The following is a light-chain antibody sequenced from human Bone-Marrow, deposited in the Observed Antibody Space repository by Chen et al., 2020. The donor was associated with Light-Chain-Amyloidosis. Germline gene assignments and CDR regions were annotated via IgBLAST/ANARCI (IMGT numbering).Light chain of an antibody. CDR2: RDT. V-gene: IGLV3-25*03. CDR1: DLPTKY. Sequence: SYELPQPPSVSVSPGQTARITCSGDDLPTKYAYWYQQQPGQAPVLVIHRDTERPSGISERFSGYSSGTTATCTISGVQAEDEADYHCQSADSRGTDEVIFGGGTKLTVL. CDR3: QSADSRGTDEVI. J-gene: IGLJ2*01.